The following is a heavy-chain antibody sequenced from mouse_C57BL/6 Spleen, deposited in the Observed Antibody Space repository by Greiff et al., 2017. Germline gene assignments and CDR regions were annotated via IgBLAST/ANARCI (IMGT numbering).Heavy chain of an antibody. CDR2: IDPANGNT. V-gene: IGHV14-3*01. CDR3: ARACYGNYVDY. Sequence: EVQLQQSVAELVRPGASVKLSCTASGFTIKNTYMHWVKQRPEQGLEWIGRIDPANGNTKYAPKFQGKATITADTSSNTAYLQLSSLTSEDTAICYCARACYGNYVDYWGQGTTLAVSS. J-gene: IGHJ2*01. CDR1: GFTIKNTY. D-gene: IGHD2-10*01.